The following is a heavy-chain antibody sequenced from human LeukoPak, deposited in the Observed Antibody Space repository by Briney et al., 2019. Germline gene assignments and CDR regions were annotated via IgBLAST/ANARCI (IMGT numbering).Heavy chain of an antibody. D-gene: IGHD6-19*01. CDR1: GYTFTSYA. V-gene: IGHV7-4-1*02. Sequence: ASVKVFCKASGYTFTSYAMNWVRQAPGQGLEWMGWINTNTGNPTYAQGFTGRFVFSLDTSVSTAYLQISSLKAEDTAVYYCARDGSGWTLYYYGMDVWGQGTTVTVSS. CDR2: INTNTGNP. J-gene: IGHJ6*02. CDR3: ARDGSGWTLYYYGMDV.